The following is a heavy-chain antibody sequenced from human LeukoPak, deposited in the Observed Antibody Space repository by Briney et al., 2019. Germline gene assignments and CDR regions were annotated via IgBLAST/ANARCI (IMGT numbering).Heavy chain of an antibody. D-gene: IGHD6-13*01. CDR2: IYYSGST. V-gene: IGHV4-59*01. CDR3: ARDPGTAAGYFDY. Sequence: PSETLSLTCTVSGGSIGSYSWSWVRQPPGKGLEWIGYIYYSGSTNYNPSLKSRVTISVDTSKNQFSLKLSSVTAADTAVYYCARDPGTAAGYFDYWGQGTLVTVSS. CDR1: GGSIGSYS. J-gene: IGHJ4*02.